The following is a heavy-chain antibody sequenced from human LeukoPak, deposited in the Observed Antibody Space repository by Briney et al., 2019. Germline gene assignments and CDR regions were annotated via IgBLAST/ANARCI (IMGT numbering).Heavy chain of an antibody. V-gene: IGHV4-34*01. CDR3: ARPGSSGWY. CDR2: INHSGST. CDR1: GGSFSGYY. D-gene: IGHD6-19*01. Sequence: SETLSLTCAVYGGSFSGYYWSWIRQPPGKGLEWIGEINHSGSTNYNPSLKSRVTISVDTSKNQFSLKLSSVTAADTAVYYCARPGSSGWYWGQGTLVTVSS. J-gene: IGHJ4*02.